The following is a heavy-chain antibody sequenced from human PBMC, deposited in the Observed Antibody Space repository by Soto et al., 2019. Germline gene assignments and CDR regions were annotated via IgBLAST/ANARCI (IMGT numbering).Heavy chain of an antibody. Sequence: LLKQLGSLRLSCAASGFTVSSNYMSWVRQAPGKGLEWVSVIYSGGSTYYADSVKGRFTISRDNSKNTLYLQMNSLRAEDTAVYYCARDLRGITGTPYMDVWGKGTTVTVSS. D-gene: IGHD1-7*01. V-gene: IGHV3-66*01. CDR3: ARDLRGITGTPYMDV. CDR2: IYSGGST. CDR1: GFTVSSNY. J-gene: IGHJ6*03.